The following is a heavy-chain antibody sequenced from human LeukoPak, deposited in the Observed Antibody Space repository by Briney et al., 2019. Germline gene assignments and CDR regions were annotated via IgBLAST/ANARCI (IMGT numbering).Heavy chain of an antibody. Sequence: ASVKVSCKASGYTFTGYYVHWVRQAPGQGLEWMGWINPNSGGTNYAQKFQGRVTMTRDTSISTAYMELSRLRSDDTAVYYCARDLKAVAGTIYWGQGTLVTVSS. CDR3: ARDLKAVAGTIY. D-gene: IGHD6-19*01. CDR2: INPNSGGT. CDR1: GYTFTGYY. V-gene: IGHV1-2*02. J-gene: IGHJ4*02.